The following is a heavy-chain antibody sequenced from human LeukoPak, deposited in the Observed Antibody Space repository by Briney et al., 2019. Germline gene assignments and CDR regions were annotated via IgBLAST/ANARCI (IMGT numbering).Heavy chain of an antibody. CDR3: TTGPHWNYELYYFDY. CDR1: GFTFSNAW. D-gene: IGHD1-7*01. J-gene: IGHJ4*02. CDR2: IKSKTDGGTT. Sequence: GGSLRLSCAASGFTFSNAWMSWVRQAPGKGLEWVGRIKSKTDGGTTDYAAPVKGRFTISRDDSKNTLYLQMNSLKTEDTAVYYCTTGPHWNYELYYFDYWGQGTLVTVSS. V-gene: IGHV3-15*01.